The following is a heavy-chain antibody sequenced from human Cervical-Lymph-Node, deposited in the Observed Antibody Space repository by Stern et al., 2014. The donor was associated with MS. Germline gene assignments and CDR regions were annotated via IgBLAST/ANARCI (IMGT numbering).Heavy chain of an antibody. J-gene: IGHJ4*02. V-gene: IGHV4-59*12. CDR3: ARDFGVPPTGN. CDR1: GGSISTYY. D-gene: IGHD3-3*01. CDR2: IYYSGST. Sequence: QLQLQESGPGLVKPSETLSLTCTVSGGSISTYYWSWIRQPPGKGLQWIGYIYYSGSTRYNPSLKSRVSISFDTSKNQVPLSLRSVTAADTAVYYCARDFGVPPTGNWGQGTLVIVSS.